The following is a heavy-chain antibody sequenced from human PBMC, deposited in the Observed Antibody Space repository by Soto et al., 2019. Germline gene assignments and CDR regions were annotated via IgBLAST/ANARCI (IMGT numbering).Heavy chain of an antibody. V-gene: IGHV4-59*12. Sequence: SETLSLTSSVSGGSISNYYWSWIRQPPGKGLEWIGYVYYGGSTNYNPSLKSRVTISVDTPNNQFSLQLNSVTPEDTAVYFCAKGDNLGPKTGYAFDPWGQGIMVTVSS. D-gene: IGHD5-12*01. J-gene: IGHJ5*02. CDR3: AKGDNLGPKTGYAFDP. CDR2: VYYGGST. CDR1: GGSISNYY.